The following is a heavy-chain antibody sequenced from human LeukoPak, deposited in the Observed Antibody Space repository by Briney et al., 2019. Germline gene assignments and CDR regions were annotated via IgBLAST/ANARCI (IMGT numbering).Heavy chain of an antibody. CDR2: ISSSGTTI. J-gene: IGHJ4*02. Sequence: GGSLRLSCAASGFTFSSYEMNWVRQAPGKGLEWVSYISSSGTTIYYVDSVKGRFAISRDNAKNSLYLQMNSLRAEDTAVYYCARNNYYYESSGYFRHDVWGQGTLVTVFS. V-gene: IGHV3-48*03. D-gene: IGHD3-22*01. CDR1: GFTFSSYE. CDR3: ARNNYYYESSGYFRHDV.